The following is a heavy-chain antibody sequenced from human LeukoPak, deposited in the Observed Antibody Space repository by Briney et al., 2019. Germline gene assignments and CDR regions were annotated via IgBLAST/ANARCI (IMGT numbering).Heavy chain of an antibody. D-gene: IGHD1-14*01. CDR3: ARNRRGDYYDGMDV. CDR1: GGSVSSGSYY. CDR2: IYYSGST. J-gene: IGHJ6*04. Sequence: SETLSLTCTVSGGSVSSGSYYWSWIRQPPGKGLEWIGYIYYSGSTNYNPSLKSRVTISVDTSKNQFSLKLSSVTAADTAVYYCARNRRGDYYDGMDVWGKGTTVTVSS. V-gene: IGHV4-61*01.